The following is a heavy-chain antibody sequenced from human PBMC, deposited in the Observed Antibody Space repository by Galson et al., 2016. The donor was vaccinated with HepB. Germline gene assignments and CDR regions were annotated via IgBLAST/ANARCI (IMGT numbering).Heavy chain of an antibody. V-gene: IGHV3-21*01. D-gene: IGHD3-3*01. CDR2: ISSGRSYI. J-gene: IGHJ6*04. Sequence: SLRLSCAASGFTFTSYSMNWVRQAPGKGLDWVSSISSGRSYIYYADSVKGRFTISRDNAKNPLYLQMNSLRAEDTAVYYCARLILTYDFWSHYAMDVWGKGTTVTVSS. CDR3: ARLILTYDFWSHYAMDV. CDR1: GFTFTSYS.